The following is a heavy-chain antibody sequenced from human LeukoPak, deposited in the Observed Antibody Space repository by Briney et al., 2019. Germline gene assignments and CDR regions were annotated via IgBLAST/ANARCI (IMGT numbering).Heavy chain of an antibody. D-gene: IGHD3-9*01. Sequence: PSETLSLTCTVSGGSISSYYWSWLRQPPGKGLEWIGYIYYSGSTNYNPSLKSRVTIAVDTSKNQFSLKLSSVTAADTAVYYCARLDYDILTGAEYYFDYWGQGTLVTVSS. CDR1: GGSISSYY. CDR3: ARLDYDILTGAEYYFDY. J-gene: IGHJ4*02. V-gene: IGHV4-59*01. CDR2: IYYSGST.